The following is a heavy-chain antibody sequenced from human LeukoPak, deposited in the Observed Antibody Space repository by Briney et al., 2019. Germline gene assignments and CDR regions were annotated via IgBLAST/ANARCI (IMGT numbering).Heavy chain of an antibody. J-gene: IGHJ1*01. Sequence: PSETLSLTCTVSGGSIRSYYWSWIRQPPGKGLEWIGYIHYSGSTNYNPSLKSRVTISVDTSKEQFSLKLSSVTAADTAVYYCAGGDPAAYFQHWGQGTLVTVSS. CDR1: GGSIRSYY. V-gene: IGHV4-59*01. CDR3: AGGDPAAYFQH. CDR2: IHYSGST. D-gene: IGHD2-21*02.